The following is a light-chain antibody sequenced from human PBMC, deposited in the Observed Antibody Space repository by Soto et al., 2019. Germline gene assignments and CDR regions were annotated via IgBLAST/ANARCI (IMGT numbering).Light chain of an antibody. Sequence: DIQMTQSPSSLSASVGDRVTLTCRASQSLGRRLTWYQQKAGEAPKLLIYETSNLQNGVPSRFSGSGSETDFTLTINSLQPEDFAPYYCQQSFGPPYTFGQGTKLE. CDR3: QQSFGPPYT. J-gene: IGKJ2*01. CDR1: QSLGRR. CDR2: ETS. V-gene: IGKV1-39*01.